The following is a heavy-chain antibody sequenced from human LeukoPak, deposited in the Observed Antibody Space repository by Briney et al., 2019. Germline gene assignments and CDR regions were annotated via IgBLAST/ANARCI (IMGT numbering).Heavy chain of an antibody. CDR2: IYSYNGNT. J-gene: IGHJ4*02. CDR3: ARLKNYGDYGY. CDR1: GYTFTSYG. D-gene: IGHD4-17*01. Sequence: ASVKVSCKASGYTFTSYGISWVRQAPGQGLEWMGWIYSYNGNTNYAQKFQGRVTMTTDTSTSTAYMELRSLRSDDTAVYYCARLKNYGDYGYWGQGTQVTVSS. V-gene: IGHV1-18*01.